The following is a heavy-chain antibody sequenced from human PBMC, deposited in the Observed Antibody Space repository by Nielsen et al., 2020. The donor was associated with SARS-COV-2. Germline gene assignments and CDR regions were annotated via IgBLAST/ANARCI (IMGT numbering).Heavy chain of an antibody. CDR1: GGSIGNYY. J-gene: IGHJ5*02. D-gene: IGHD3-10*01. CDR2: IYYSGST. V-gene: IGHV4-39*01. CDR3: ARQDPGELWFDP. Sequence: SETLSLTCTVSGGSIGNYYWGWIRQPPGKGLEWIGSIYYSGSTYYNPSLKSRVTISVDTSKNQFSLKLSSVTAADTAVYYCARQDPGELWFDPWGQGTLVTVSS.